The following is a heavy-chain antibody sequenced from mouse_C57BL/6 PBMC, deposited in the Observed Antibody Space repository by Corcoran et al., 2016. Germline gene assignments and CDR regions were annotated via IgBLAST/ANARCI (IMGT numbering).Heavy chain of an antibody. D-gene: IGHD2-4*01. Sequence: QVQLQQSGAELARPGASVKLSCKASGYTFTSYGISWVKQRTGQGLEWIGEIYPRSGNTYYNEKFKGKATLTADKSSSTAYMELRSLTSEDSAVYFCARSSYDYDGGFAYWGQWTLVTVSA. CDR3: ARSSYDYDGGFAY. J-gene: IGHJ3*01. V-gene: IGHV1-81*01. CDR1: GYTFTSYG. CDR2: IYPRSGNT.